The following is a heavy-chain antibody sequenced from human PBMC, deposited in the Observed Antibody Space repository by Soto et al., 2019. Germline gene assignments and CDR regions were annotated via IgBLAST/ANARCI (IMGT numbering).Heavy chain of an antibody. J-gene: IGHJ6*02. CDR3: ARAAIPNYYYYGMDV. CDR1: GGSISSGGYY. CDR2: IYYSGST. D-gene: IGHD2-2*02. Sequence: SETLSLTCTVSGGSISSGGYYWSWIRQHPGKGLEWIGYIYYSGSTYYNPSLKSRVTISVDTSKNQFSLKLSSVTAADTAVYYCARAAIPNYYYYGMDVWGQGTTVTVSS. V-gene: IGHV4-31*03.